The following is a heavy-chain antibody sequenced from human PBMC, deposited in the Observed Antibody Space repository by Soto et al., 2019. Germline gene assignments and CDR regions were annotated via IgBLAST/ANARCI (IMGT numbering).Heavy chain of an antibody. CDR1: GFTFSSYA. Sequence: GGALRVSCAASGFTFSSYAMSWVRQAPGKGLEWVSAISGSGGSTYYADSVKGRFTISRDNSKNTLYLQMNSLRAEDTAVYYCATKPPAMVRGVITHYWGQGTLVPVSS. CDR3: ATKPPAMVRGVITHY. CDR2: ISGSGGST. J-gene: IGHJ4*02. V-gene: IGHV3-23*01. D-gene: IGHD3-10*01.